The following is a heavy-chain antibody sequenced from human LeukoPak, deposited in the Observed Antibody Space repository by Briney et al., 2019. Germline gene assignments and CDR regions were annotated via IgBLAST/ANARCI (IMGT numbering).Heavy chain of an antibody. D-gene: IGHD3-3*01. CDR1: GGSISGYY. Sequence: SETLSLTCTVSGGSISGYYWSWIRQPPGKGLEWIGEINHSGSTNYNPSLKSRVTISVDTSKNQFSLKLSSVTAADTAVYYCARGKGSTIFGVVYWFDPWGQGTLVTVSS. CDR2: INHSGST. V-gene: IGHV4-34*01. J-gene: IGHJ5*02. CDR3: ARGKGSTIFGVVYWFDP.